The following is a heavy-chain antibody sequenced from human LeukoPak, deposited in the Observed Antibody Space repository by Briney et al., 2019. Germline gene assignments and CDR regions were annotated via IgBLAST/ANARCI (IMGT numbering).Heavy chain of an antibody. Sequence: SETLSLTCTVSGGSISRYYWSWIRQPPGKGLEWIGYIYYSGSTNYNPSLKSRVTISVDTSKNQFSLKLSPVTAADTAVYYCARHGYGDYEVGYDYWGQGTLVTVSS. D-gene: IGHD4-17*01. CDR2: IYYSGST. V-gene: IGHV4-59*08. J-gene: IGHJ4*02. CDR1: GGSISRYY. CDR3: ARHGYGDYEVGYDY.